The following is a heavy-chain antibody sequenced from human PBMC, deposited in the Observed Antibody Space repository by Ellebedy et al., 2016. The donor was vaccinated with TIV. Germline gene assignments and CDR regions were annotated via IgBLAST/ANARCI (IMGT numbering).Heavy chain of an antibody. Sequence: SETLSLTCTVSGDSISSSSYYWGWIRQPPGKGLEWIGSFYYGGNTYYNPSLKSRVTMSVDTSKNQFSLKLSSVTAADTAVYYCATVLDYEVYYYFGMDVWGQGTTVTVSS. V-gene: IGHV4-39*01. CDR1: GDSISSSSYY. D-gene: IGHD4/OR15-4a*01. CDR2: FYYGGNT. CDR3: ATVLDYEVYYYFGMDV. J-gene: IGHJ6*02.